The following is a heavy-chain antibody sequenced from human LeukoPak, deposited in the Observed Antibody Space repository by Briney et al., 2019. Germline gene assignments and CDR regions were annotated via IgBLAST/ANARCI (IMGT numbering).Heavy chain of an antibody. CDR1: GYTFTSYY. D-gene: IGHD5-24*01. V-gene: IGHV1-46*01. CDR2: INPSGGST. Sequence: ASVKVSCKASGYTFTSYYMHWVRQAPGQGLEGMGLINPSGGSTSYAQKFQGRVTMTRDTSTSTVYMELSSLRSEDTAVYYCARAETPVEMATLGGYFDYWGQGTLVTVSS. J-gene: IGHJ4*02. CDR3: ARAETPVEMATLGGYFDY.